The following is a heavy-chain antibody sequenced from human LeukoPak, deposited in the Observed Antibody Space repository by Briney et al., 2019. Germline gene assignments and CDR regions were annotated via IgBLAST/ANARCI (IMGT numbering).Heavy chain of an antibody. J-gene: IGHJ4*02. CDR1: GFTFTNYA. CDR3: AKVGFGGPTNN. Sequence: GGSLRLSCAASGFTFTNYAMNWVRQAPGKGLEWVSFINAGGGGTDYADSVKGRFTISRDNSKMYLQMDNLRAEDTAVYYCAKVGFGGPTNNWGQGTLATVSS. V-gene: IGHV3-23*01. CDR2: INAGGGGT. D-gene: IGHD4-23*01.